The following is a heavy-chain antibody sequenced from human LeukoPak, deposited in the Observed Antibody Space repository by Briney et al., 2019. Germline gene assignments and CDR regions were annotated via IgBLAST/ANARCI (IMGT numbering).Heavy chain of an antibody. CDR1: GFTFDDYA. Sequence: GRSLRLSCAASGFTFDDYATHWVRQAPGKGLEWVSGISWNSGSIGYADSVKGRFTISRDNAKNSLYLQMNSLRAEDTALYYCAKGTTVTTDYFDYWGQGTLVTVSS. CDR3: AKGTTVTTDYFDY. J-gene: IGHJ4*02. V-gene: IGHV3-9*01. CDR2: ISWNSGSI. D-gene: IGHD4-17*01.